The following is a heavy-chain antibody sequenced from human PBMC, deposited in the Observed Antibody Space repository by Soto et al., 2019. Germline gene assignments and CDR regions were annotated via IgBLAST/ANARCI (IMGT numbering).Heavy chain of an antibody. V-gene: IGHV1-18*04. Sequence: ASVKFSCKSSGYTFTSYGISWVRQAPGQGLEWMGWISAYNGNTNYAQKLQGRVPMTTDTSTSTAYMELRSLRTDDTAVYYCARGPSMDYGDHYDYWGQGTLVTV. CDR3: ARGPSMDYGDHYDY. CDR1: GYTFTSYG. J-gene: IGHJ4*02. CDR2: ISAYNGNT. D-gene: IGHD4-17*01.